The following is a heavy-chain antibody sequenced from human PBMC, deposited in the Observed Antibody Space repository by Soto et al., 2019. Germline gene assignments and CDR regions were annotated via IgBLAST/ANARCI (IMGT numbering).Heavy chain of an antibody. D-gene: IGHD2-15*01. J-gene: IGHJ6*02. V-gene: IGHV4-39*01. CDR3: APLTVSLSGPYGIHV. Sequence: LPCRVSGCSVSSRDDYWAWISQPPGKGLEWIGSMFYSGLTYYNPSLKSRVTLSVDTSKNHFSVRLNSVTAADTAVYYCAPLTVSLSGPYGIHVWGQGTTVTVSS. CDR1: GCSVSSRDDY. CDR2: MFYSGLT.